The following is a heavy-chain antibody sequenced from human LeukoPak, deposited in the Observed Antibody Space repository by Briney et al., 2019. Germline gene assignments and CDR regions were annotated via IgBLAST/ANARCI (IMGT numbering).Heavy chain of an antibody. J-gene: IGHJ6*02. D-gene: IGHD3-9*01. CDR3: AREFDWLSLDYYCYYGMDV. V-gene: IGHV1-18*01. CDR2: ISAYSGNT. Sequence: ASVKVSCKASGYTFTSYGISWVRQAPGRGLEWMGWISAYSGNTNYAQKLQGRVTMTTDTSTSTAYMELRSLRSDDTAVYYCAREFDWLSLDYYCYYGMDVWGQGTTVTVSS. CDR1: GYTFTSYG.